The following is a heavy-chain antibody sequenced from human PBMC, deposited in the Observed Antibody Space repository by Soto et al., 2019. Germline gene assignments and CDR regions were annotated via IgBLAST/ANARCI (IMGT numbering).Heavy chain of an antibody. CDR1: GFTFSDYY. CDR2: ISRSGSSI. CDR3: ARDLGYYDSSGYFDY. D-gene: IGHD3-22*01. Sequence: GGSLRLSCAASGFTFSDYYMSWIRQAPGKGLEWVSYISRSGSSIYYTDSVKGRFTISRDNARNSLYLQLNSLRAEDTAVYYCARDLGYYDSSGYFDYWGQGTLVTVSS. V-gene: IGHV3-11*01. J-gene: IGHJ4*02.